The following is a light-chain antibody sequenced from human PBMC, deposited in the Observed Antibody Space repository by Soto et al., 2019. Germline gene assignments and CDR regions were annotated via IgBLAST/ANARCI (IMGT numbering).Light chain of an antibody. CDR2: DVN. V-gene: IGLV2-14*03. CDR1: SSDVGAYNW. Sequence: QSALTQPASVSGSPGQSITISCTGTSSDVGAYNWVAWYQQHPGKAPKLMICDVNNRPSGVSNRFSGSKSGNTASLTISGLQAEDEGDYYCSSYTPTNSVVFGGGTKLTVL. J-gene: IGLJ3*02. CDR3: SSYTPTNSVV.